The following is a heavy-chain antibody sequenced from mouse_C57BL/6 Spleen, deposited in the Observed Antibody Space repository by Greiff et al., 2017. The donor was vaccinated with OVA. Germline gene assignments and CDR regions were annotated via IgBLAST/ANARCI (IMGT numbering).Heavy chain of an antibody. V-gene: IGHV3-6*01. CDR2: ISYDGSN. Sequence: DVQLQESGPGLVKPSQSLSLTCSVTGYSITSGYYWNWIRQFPGNKLEWMGYISYDGSNNYNPSLKNRISITRDTSKNQFFLKLNSVTTEDTATYYCARGSYYDYPFAYWGQGTLVTVSA. CDR3: ARGSYYDYPFAY. CDR1: GYSITSGYY. D-gene: IGHD2-4*01. J-gene: IGHJ3*01.